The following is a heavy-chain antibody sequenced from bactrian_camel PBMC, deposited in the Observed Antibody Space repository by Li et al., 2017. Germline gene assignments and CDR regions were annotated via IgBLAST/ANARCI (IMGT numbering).Heavy chain of an antibody. Sequence: HVQLVESGGGSVESGGSLRLSCAASVDIDGTYCMAWFRQAPGKEREGVAAIDSDGSTSYADSVKGRFTISQDNAKNTLYLQMNSLKPEDTAMYYCTVEGPGCDTMSPDEYNFEGQGTQVTVS. CDR2: IDSDGST. CDR1: VDIDGTYC. V-gene: IGHV3S53*01. CDR3: TVEGPGCDTMSPDEYNF. J-gene: IGHJ4*01. D-gene: IGHD2*01.